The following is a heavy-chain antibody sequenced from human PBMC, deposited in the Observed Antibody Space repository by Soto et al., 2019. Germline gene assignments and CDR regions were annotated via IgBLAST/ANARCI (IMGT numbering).Heavy chain of an antibody. CDR2: INSDGTIS. CDR1: GFTFDTYW. V-gene: IGHV3-74*01. CDR3: ARLSGDHSAFFSYGMDA. D-gene: IGHD2-21*01. J-gene: IGHJ6*02. Sequence: GGSLRLSCAASGFTFDTYWMNWVRQAPGKGPEWLSGINSDGTISSYADSVKGRFTISRDNARNTLSLQMNSPRADDTAVYYCARLSGDHSAFFSYGMDAWGPGTTVTVSS.